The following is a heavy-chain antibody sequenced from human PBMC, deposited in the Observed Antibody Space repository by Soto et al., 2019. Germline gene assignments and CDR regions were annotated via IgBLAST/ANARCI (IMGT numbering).Heavy chain of an antibody. CDR3: AREGYGDYVHAFDI. CDR1: GFTFSTYA. V-gene: IGHV3-48*01. CDR2: IGTSSSNI. J-gene: IGHJ3*02. Sequence: EVQLVESGGGLVQPGGSLRLSCAASGFTFSTYAMNWVRQAPGKGLEWVSYIGTSSSNIVFTDSVKGRFSISRDNVKNSLYLQMTSLRAEDTAIYYCAREGYGDYVHAFDIWGRGTLGTVSS. D-gene: IGHD4-17*01.